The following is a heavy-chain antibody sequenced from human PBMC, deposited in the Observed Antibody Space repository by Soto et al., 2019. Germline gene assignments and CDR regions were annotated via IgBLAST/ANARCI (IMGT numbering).Heavy chain of an antibody. J-gene: IGHJ4*02. D-gene: IGHD2-2*01. CDR1: GFTFEEYS. CDR2: INWNSGNI. V-gene: IGHV3-9*01. Sequence: PGGSLRLSCAASGFTFEEYSMHWVRQTPGKGLEWVSGINWNSGNIAYADSVKGRFTISRDNSKNSLFLQMHSLRAEDTALYYCAKDMYSSSWFYYFDYWGQGTLVTVSS. CDR3: AKDMYSSSWFYYFDY.